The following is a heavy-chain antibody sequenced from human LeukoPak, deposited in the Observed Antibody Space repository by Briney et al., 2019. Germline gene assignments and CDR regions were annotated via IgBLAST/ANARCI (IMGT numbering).Heavy chain of an antibody. CDR1: GFTVSSNY. D-gene: IGHD6-13*01. J-gene: IGHJ4*02. Sequence: GGSLRLSCAVSGFTVSSNYMSWVRQAQGKGLEWVSLIYSGGNTYYADSVKGRFTISRDNSKNTLYVQMNSLSPEDTAVYYCARGTQQLSPVFHHWGQGTLVTVSS. CDR2: IYSGGNT. V-gene: IGHV3-66*01. CDR3: ARGTQQLSPVFHH.